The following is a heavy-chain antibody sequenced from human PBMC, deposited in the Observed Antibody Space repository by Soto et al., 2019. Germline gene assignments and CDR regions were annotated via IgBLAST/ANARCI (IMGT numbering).Heavy chain of an antibody. Sequence: QVQLVESGGGVVQPGRSLRLSCAASGFTFSSYGMHWVRQAPGKGLEWVAIISHDGSNKNYADSVEGRFTISRDNSKNTLYLQMNSLRAEDTAVYYCAKNTGYCYGFPFDYGGQGTLVTVSS. J-gene: IGHJ4*02. CDR2: ISHDGSNK. V-gene: IGHV3-30*18. CDR3: AKNTGYCYGFPFDY. CDR1: GFTFSSYG. D-gene: IGHD5-18*01.